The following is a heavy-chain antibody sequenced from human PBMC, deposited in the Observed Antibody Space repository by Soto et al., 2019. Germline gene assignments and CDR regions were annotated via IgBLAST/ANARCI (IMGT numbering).Heavy chain of an antibody. V-gene: IGHV3-23*01. CDR1: GFTFSSYA. J-gene: IGHJ4*02. Sequence: GGSLRLSCAASGFTFSSYAMSWVRQAPGKGLEWVSAISGSGGSTYYADSVKGRFTISRDNSKNTLYLQMNSLRAEDTAVYYCAKDYVPYNWNYDYYFDYGGQGTLVTVSS. CDR2: ISGSGGST. D-gene: IGHD1-7*01. CDR3: AKDYVPYNWNYDYYFDY.